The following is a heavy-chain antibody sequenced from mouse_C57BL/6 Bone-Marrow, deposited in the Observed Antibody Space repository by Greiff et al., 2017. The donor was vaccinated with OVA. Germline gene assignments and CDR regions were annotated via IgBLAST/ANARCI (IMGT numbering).Heavy chain of an antibody. Sequence: EVQLQQSGPELVKPGASVKISCKASGYTFTDYYMNWVKQSHGKSLEWIGDINPNNGGNRYNQKLQGKATLTVTKSSSTAYMELRSLTSEDSSVYCCSFHYYGYAMDYWGQGTSVTVSS. D-gene: IGHD1-2*01. V-gene: IGHV1-26*01. CDR1: GYTFTDYY. CDR2: INPNNGGN. J-gene: IGHJ4*01. CDR3: SFHYYGYAMDY.